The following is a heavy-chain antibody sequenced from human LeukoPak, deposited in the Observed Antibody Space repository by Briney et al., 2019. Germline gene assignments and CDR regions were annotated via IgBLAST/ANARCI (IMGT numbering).Heavy chain of an antibody. CDR2: IYSGGST. J-gene: IGHJ4*02. CDR3: YCGSGSDFDY. D-gene: IGHD3-10*01. CDR1: GFTFSIYT. V-gene: IGHV3-53*01. Sequence: GGSLRLSCAASGFTFSIYTMNWVRQAPGKGLEWVSVIYSGGSTYYADSVKGRFTISRDKSKNTLYLQMNTLRAEDTAVYYCYCGSGSDFDYWGQGTLVTVSS.